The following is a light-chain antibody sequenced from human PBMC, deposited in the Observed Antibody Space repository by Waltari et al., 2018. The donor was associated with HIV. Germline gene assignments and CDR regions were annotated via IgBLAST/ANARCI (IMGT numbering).Light chain of an antibody. CDR1: NSNIGAGYE. J-gene: IGLJ2*01. CDR3: QSYDSSLTTTV. CDR2: GNN. V-gene: IGLV1-40*01. Sequence: QSVLTQPPSVSGDPGQRVTISCTGSNSNIGAGYEVHWYQQVPGTAPKLLISGNNNRASGVPDRFSGSKSGTSASLAISGLQAEDEAEYHCQSYDSSLTTTVFGGGTKLTVL.